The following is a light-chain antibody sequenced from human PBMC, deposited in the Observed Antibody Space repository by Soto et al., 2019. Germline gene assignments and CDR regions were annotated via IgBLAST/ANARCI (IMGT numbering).Light chain of an antibody. CDR1: QAVNTR. CDR3: QQYNNWRT. V-gene: IGKV3D-11*01. CDR2: LAS. Sequence: EIVLTQSPATLSSFPGDRVTLSCRASQAVNTRLAWYQHKPGQAPRLLIYLASNRAAGVPARFSGSGSGTDSTLTISNVEPEDFAVYYCQQYNNWRTFGQGTKVDIK. J-gene: IGKJ1*01.